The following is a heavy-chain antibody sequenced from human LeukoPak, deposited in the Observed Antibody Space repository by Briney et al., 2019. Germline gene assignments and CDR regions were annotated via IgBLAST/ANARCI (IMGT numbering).Heavy chain of an antibody. V-gene: IGHV1-46*01. Sequence: GASVNVSCKASGYTFTSYYMHWVRQAPGQGLEWMGILNPTYDIPIYEQTFEGRVTMTRDMSTSTVYMELTTLTSDDTAVYFCAKDPRNILTGDYDDFDIWGQGTMVIVSS. CDR2: LNPTYDIP. J-gene: IGHJ3*02. CDR1: GYTFTSYY. CDR3: AKDPRNILTGDYDDFDI. D-gene: IGHD3-9*01.